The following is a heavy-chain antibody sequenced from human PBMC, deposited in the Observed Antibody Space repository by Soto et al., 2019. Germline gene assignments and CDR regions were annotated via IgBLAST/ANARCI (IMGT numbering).Heavy chain of an antibody. J-gene: IGHJ6*02. CDR1: GGSISSSSYY. CDR3: ARSRFYSNYYYYYGMDV. D-gene: IGHD4-4*01. Sequence: ASETLSLTCTVSGGSISSSSYYWGWIRQPPGKGLEWIGSIYYSGSTYYNPSLKSRVTISVDTSKNQFSLKLSSVTAADTAVYYCARSRFYSNYYYYYGMDVWGQGTTVTVSS. V-gene: IGHV4-39*01. CDR2: IYYSGST.